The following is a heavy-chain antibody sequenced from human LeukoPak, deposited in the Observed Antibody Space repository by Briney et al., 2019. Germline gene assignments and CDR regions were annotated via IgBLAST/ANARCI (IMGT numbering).Heavy chain of an antibody. CDR3: AKDSFTVVRGVGSDDGFAV. Sequence: GGSLRLSCAASGFTFATYGISWVRQAPGKGLEWVSVAGESVHTTHYADSVKGRFIISRDNSKNTVHLQINSLRAEDTAVYYCAKDSFTVVRGVGSDDGFAVWGQGTMVTVSS. CDR2: AGESVHTT. J-gene: IGHJ3*01. D-gene: IGHD3-10*01. CDR1: GFTFATYG. V-gene: IGHV3-23*01.